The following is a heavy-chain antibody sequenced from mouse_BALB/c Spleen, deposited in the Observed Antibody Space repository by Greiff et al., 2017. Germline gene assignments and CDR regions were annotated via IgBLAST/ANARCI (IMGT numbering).Heavy chain of an antibody. J-gene: IGHJ2*01. V-gene: IGHV3-6*02. CDR2: ISYDGSN. CDR3: ARGYRYFDY. D-gene: IGHD2-14*01. CDR1: GYSITSGYY. Sequence: EVQLQQSGPGLVKPSQSLSLTCSVTGYSITSGYYWNWIRQFPGNKLEWMGYISYDGSNNYNPSLKNRISITRDTSKNQFFLKLNSVTTEDTATYYCARGYRYFDYWGQGTTLTVSS.